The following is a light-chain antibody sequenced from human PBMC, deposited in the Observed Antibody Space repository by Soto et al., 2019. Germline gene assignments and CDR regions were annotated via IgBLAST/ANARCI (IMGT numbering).Light chain of an antibody. CDR1: SSDVGGYDY. J-gene: IGLJ1*01. Sequence: QSVLPQPASVSGSPGQSITISCTETSSDVGGYDYVSWYQQPPGKAPKLIIYDVSDRPSGVSSRFSGSKSGNTASLTISGLQDEDEDDYYCISYSRSSTYVFGTGTKVTVL. CDR2: DVS. V-gene: IGLV2-14*01. CDR3: ISYSRSSTYV.